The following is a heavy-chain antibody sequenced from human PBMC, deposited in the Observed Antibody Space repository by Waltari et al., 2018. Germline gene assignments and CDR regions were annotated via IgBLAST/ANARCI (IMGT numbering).Heavy chain of an antibody. CDR1: GDSIISTYYY. CDR3: ARVTSEFRSPYFYFDL. CDR2: IYYSRDT. Sequence: QLQLQESGPGLVKPSETLSLTCSVSGDSIISTYYYWGWIRQPPGKGLEWIVSIYYSRDTFYGPSLSSRVTISVDTSKNQFSLKLTSVTAADTALYYCARVTSEFRSPYFYFDLWGRGTLVTVSA. V-gene: IGHV4-39*07. J-gene: IGHJ2*01.